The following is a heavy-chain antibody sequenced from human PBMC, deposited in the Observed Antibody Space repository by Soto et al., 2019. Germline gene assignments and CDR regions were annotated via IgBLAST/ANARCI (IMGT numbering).Heavy chain of an antibody. D-gene: IGHD3-10*01. V-gene: IGHV3-23*01. CDR1: GFTFTNFA. Sequence: EVQLLESGGGLVQPGGSLTLSCAASGFTFTNFAMSWVRQAPGKGLEWVSTISGGGDSTFYADSVKGRFTISSDNAKSTLYLQMKSLRAQDTAVYFCAKADFGAIGDWGQGSLVSVSS. CDR3: AKADFGAIGD. J-gene: IGHJ4*02. CDR2: ISGGGDST.